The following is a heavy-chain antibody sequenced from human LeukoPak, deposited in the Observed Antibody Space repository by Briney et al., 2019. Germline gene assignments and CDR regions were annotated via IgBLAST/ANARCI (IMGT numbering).Heavy chain of an antibody. D-gene: IGHD2-21*01. V-gene: IGHV4-39*02. Sequence: SETLSLTCTVSGGSISTTSYFWAWIRQPPGEGLEWIGSIYYSGTTYYNSSLKSRVTISVERSKNHFSLNLSSLTAADTAVYYCARGVRILDYWGQGTLVTVSS. CDR1: GGSISTTSYF. CDR2: IYYSGTT. CDR3: ARGVRILDY. J-gene: IGHJ4*02.